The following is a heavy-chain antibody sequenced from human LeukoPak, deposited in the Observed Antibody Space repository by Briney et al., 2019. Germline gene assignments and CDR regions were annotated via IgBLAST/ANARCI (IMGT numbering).Heavy chain of an antibody. D-gene: IGHD2-21*01. V-gene: IGHV1-18*01. J-gene: IGHJ2*01. CDR1: GYTFTSYD. Sequence: ASVKVSCKASGYTFTSYDINWVRQAPGQGLEWMGWISAYNGNTDYAQKLQGRVTMTTDTSTSTAYMELTSLRSDDTAIYYCAREPTGWCNWCFDLWGRGTLVTVSS. CDR3: AREPTGWCNWCFDL. CDR2: ISAYNGNT.